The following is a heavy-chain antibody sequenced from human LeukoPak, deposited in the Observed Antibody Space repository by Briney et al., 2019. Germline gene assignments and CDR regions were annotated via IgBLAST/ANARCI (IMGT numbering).Heavy chain of an antibody. CDR2: IKEDGSEG. V-gene: IGHV3-7*01. CDR3: AKGSGRSTYTYQCYFDL. Sequence: GGSLRLSCAVSGLSFSTFWMSWVRQTPGKGLEWVANIKEDGSEGYYVGSVRGRFTISRDNAKNSLYLQMESLRVEDTGVYYCAKGSGRSTYTYQCYFDLWGLGTLVTVSS. J-gene: IGHJ4*02. CDR1: GLSFSTFW. D-gene: IGHD2-2*01.